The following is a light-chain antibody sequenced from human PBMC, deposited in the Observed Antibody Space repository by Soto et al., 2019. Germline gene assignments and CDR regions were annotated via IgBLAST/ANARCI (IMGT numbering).Light chain of an antibody. V-gene: IGLV2-14*03. Sequence: QSALTRPASVSGSPGQSITMSCTGTISDVGSYNYVSWYQQYPGKAPKPMIYDVSTRPSGVSDRFSGSKSGNTASLTISGLRAEDEADYYCGSYTTSSNYVFGTGTKVTVL. CDR3: GSYTTSSNYV. CDR1: ISDVGSYNY. CDR2: DVS. J-gene: IGLJ1*01.